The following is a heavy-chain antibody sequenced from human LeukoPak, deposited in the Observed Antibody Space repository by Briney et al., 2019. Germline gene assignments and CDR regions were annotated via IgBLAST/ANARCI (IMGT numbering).Heavy chain of an antibody. CDR3: ARSLIVVVPAAIILDI. J-gene: IGHJ3*02. D-gene: IGHD2-2*02. V-gene: IGHV4-59*01. CDR1: GGSISSYY. CDR2: IYYSGST. Sequence: SETLSLTCTVSGGSISSYYWSWIRQPPGKGLEWIGYIYYSGSTNYNPSLKSRVTISVDTSKNQFSLKLSSVTAADTAVYYCARSLIVVVPAAIILDIWGQGTMVTVSS.